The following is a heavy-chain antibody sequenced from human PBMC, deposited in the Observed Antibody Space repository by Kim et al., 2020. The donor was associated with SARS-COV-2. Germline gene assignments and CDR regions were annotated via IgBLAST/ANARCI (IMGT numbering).Heavy chain of an antibody. D-gene: IGHD5-12*01. CDR3: VKDLRGYSGYDSDYFDY. J-gene: IGHJ4*02. Sequence: GGSLRLSCSASGFTFSSYAMHWVRQAPGKGLEYVSAISSNGGSTYYADSVKGRFTISRDNSKNTLYLQMSSLRAEDTAVYYCVKDLRGYSGYDSDYFDYWGQGTLVTVSS. CDR1: GFTFSSYA. CDR2: ISSNGGST. V-gene: IGHV3-64D*06.